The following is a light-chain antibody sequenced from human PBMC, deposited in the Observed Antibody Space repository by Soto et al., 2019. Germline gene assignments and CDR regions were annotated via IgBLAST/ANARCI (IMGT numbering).Light chain of an antibody. CDR3: QQYNNWPPFT. J-gene: IGKJ3*01. CDR1: QSVSR. CDR2: GAS. V-gene: IGKV3-15*01. Sequence: EIVMTQSPATLSVSPGERVTLSCRASQSVSRRLLIYGASTRATGIPARFSGSGSGTEFTLTISSLQSEDFAVYYCQQYNNWPPFTFGSGTKVDIK.